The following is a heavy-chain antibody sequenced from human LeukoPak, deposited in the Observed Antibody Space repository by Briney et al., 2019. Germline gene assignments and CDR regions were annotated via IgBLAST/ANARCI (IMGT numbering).Heavy chain of an antibody. CDR3: ASWRRGYPIPYDY. Sequence: SETLSLTCAVSGGSISSSNWWSWVRQPPGKGLEWIGEINHSGSTNYNPSLKSRVTISVDTSKNQFSLKLSSVTAADTAVYYCASWRRGYPIPYDYWGQGTLVTVSS. J-gene: IGHJ4*02. CDR2: INHSGST. CDR1: GGSISSSNW. V-gene: IGHV4-4*02. D-gene: IGHD3-22*01.